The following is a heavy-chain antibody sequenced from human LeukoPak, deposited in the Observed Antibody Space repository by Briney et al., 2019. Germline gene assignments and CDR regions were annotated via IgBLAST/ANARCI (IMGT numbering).Heavy chain of an antibody. CDR2: ISAYNGNT. CDR1: GYTFTTYG. Sequence: ASVKVSCKASGYTFTTYGFSWVRQAPGQGLEWMGWISAYNGNTNYAQRLQGRVTMTTDTSTSTVHMELSGLRSEDTAVYYCARDQEAFDYWGQGTLVTVSS. J-gene: IGHJ4*02. V-gene: IGHV1-18*01. CDR3: ARDQEAFDY.